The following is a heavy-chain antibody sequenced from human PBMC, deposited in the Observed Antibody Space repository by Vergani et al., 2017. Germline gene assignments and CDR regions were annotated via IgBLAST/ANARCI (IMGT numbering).Heavy chain of an antibody. CDR2: ISSSGSTI. D-gene: IGHD6-13*01. Sequence: EVQLVESGGGLVQPGGSLRLSCAASGFTFSSYEMNWVRQAPGKGLEWVSYISSSGSTIYYADSVKGRFTISRDNAKNSLYLQMNSLRAEDTAVYYCARDPAAGTSYYYYGMDVWGQGTTVTVSS. V-gene: IGHV3-48*03. J-gene: IGHJ6*02. CDR3: ARDPAAGTSYYYYGMDV. CDR1: GFTFSSYE.